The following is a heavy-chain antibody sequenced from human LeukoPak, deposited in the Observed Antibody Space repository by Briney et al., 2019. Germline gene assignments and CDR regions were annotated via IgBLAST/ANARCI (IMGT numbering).Heavy chain of an antibody. V-gene: IGHV4-59*01. CDR1: GASISSSF. D-gene: IGHD5/OR15-5a*01. CDR2: IYYTGST. CDR3: ARRMTVSATNWFDP. J-gene: IGHJ5*02. Sequence: NPSETLSLTCTVSGASISSSFWTWIRQSPGKGLEWLAYIYYTGSTNLNPSLKSRLTISVDTSKNQFSLRLSSVTAADTAIYYCARRMTVSATNWFDPWGQGTLVTVSS.